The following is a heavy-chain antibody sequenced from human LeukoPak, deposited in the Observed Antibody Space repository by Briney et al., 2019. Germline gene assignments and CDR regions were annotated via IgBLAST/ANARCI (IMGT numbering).Heavy chain of an antibody. Sequence: PSETLSLTCAVYGGSFSGYYWSWIRQPPGKGLEWIGEINHSGSTNYNPSLKSRVTISVDTSKNQFSPKPSSVTAADTAVYYCARAQFDYWGQGTLVTVSS. CDR2: INHSGST. V-gene: IGHV4-34*01. CDR3: ARAQFDY. CDR1: GGSFSGYY. J-gene: IGHJ4*02.